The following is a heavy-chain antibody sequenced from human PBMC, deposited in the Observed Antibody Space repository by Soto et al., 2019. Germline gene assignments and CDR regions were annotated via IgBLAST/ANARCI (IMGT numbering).Heavy chain of an antibody. Sequence: PGGSLRLSCAASGFTFSSYSMNWVRQAPGKGLEWVSSISSSSSYIYYADSVKGRFTISRDNAKNSLYLQMNSLRAEDTAVYYCARIGYCSGGSCYSNYGMDVWGQGTTVNVSS. J-gene: IGHJ6*02. CDR1: GFTFSSYS. D-gene: IGHD2-15*01. CDR2: ISSSSSYI. V-gene: IGHV3-21*01. CDR3: ARIGYCSGGSCYSNYGMDV.